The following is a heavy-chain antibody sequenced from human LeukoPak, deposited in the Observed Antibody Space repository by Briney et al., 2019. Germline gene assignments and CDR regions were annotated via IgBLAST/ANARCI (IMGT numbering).Heavy chain of an antibody. D-gene: IGHD6-19*01. CDR1: GGTFSSYA. Sequence: SVKVSCKASGGTFSSYAISWVRQAPGQGLEWMGGIIPIFGTANYAQKFQGRVTMTEDTSTDTAYMELSSLRSEDTAVYYCATVWFSKNNFNSSGWYRFDYWGQGTLVTVSS. CDR3: ATVWFSKNNFNSSGWYRFDY. V-gene: IGHV1-69*06. CDR2: IIPIFGTA. J-gene: IGHJ4*02.